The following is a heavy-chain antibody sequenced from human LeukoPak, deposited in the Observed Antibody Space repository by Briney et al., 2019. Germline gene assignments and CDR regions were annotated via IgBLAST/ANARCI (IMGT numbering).Heavy chain of an antibody. D-gene: IGHD6-13*01. Sequence: GGSLRLSCAASGFTFSDYYMSWIRQAPGKGLEWLSYISSTGSTKYYADSVKGRFTISRDNTKNSLYLQMNSLRAEDTAVYYCAREIAAAGIGYWGQGTLVTVSS. CDR1: GFTFSDYY. CDR3: AREIAAAGIGY. J-gene: IGHJ4*02. CDR2: ISSTGSTK. V-gene: IGHV3-11*01.